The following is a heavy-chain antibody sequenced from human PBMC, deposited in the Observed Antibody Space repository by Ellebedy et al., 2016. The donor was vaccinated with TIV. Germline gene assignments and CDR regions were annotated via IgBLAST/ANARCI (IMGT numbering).Heavy chain of an antibody. Sequence: SETLSLTXTVSGGSVSSGSYYWSWIRQPPGKGLEWIGYIYYSGSTNYNPSLKSRVTISVDTSKNQFSLKLSSVTAADTAVYYCARARKPTVVTSLLFDYWGQGTLVTVSS. CDR1: GGSVSSGSYY. J-gene: IGHJ4*02. CDR3: ARARKPTVVTSLLFDY. D-gene: IGHD4-23*01. CDR2: IYYSGST. V-gene: IGHV4-61*01.